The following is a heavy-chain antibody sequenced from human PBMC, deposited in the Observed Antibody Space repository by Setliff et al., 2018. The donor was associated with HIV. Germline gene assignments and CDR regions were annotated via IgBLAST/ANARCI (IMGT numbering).Heavy chain of an antibody. V-gene: IGHV4-34*01. Sequence: SETLSLTCAVYNGSFSGYYWSWIRQPPGKGLEWIGEINHSGSTNYKPSLKSRVTISVDTSKNQFSLKLSSVTAADMALYYCARDYYGDVWGTYRPDAFDVWGQGTMVTVSS. D-gene: IGHD3-16*02. J-gene: IGHJ3*01. CDR3: ARDYYGDVWGTYRPDAFDV. CDR1: NGSFSGYY. CDR2: INHSGST.